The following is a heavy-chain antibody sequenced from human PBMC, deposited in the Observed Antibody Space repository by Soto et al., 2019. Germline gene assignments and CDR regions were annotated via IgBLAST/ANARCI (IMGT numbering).Heavy chain of an antibody. V-gene: IGHV4-59*08. Sequence: LETMCLSYSVSEGSSGGYGGSWIRQKPGKGLEWIGYIYYSGSTNYNPSLKSRVTISVDTSKNQFSLKLSSVTAADTAVYYCARHSLPGYFDWLSLYFDYWGQGTLVTVSS. CDR2: IYYSGST. J-gene: IGHJ4*02. D-gene: IGHD3-9*01. CDR3: ARHSLPGYFDWLSLYFDY. CDR1: EGSSGGYG.